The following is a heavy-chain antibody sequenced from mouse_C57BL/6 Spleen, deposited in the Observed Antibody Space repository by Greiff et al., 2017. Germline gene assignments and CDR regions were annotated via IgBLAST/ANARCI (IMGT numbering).Heavy chain of an antibody. CDR3: AREDYYGSSHYWYFDV. V-gene: IGHV1-55*01. J-gene: IGHJ1*03. D-gene: IGHD1-1*01. Sequence: VQLQQPGAELVKPGASVKMSCKASGYTFTSYWITWVKQRPGQGLEWIGDIYPGSGSTNYNEKFKSKAALTVDTSSSTAYMQLSSLTSEDSAVYYCAREDYYGSSHYWYFDVWGKGTTVTVSS. CDR1: GYTFTSYW. CDR2: IYPGSGST.